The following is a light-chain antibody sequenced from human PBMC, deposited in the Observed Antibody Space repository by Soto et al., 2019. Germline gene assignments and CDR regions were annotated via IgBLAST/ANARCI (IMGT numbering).Light chain of an antibody. CDR1: QTIDNNH. V-gene: IGKV3-20*01. J-gene: IGKJ4*01. CDR2: GTS. Sequence: EIVLTQSPGTLSLSPGERVTLSCRASQTIDNNHLAWYKQKPGQAPGLLIHGTSNRATGIPDRFSGSGSGTDFTLTFSRLEPEDFAVYYCEYYGSSITFGGGTKVEIK. CDR3: EYYGSSIT.